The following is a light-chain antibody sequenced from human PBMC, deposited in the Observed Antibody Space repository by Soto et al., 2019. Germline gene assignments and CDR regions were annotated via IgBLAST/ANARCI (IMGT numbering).Light chain of an antibody. V-gene: IGLV2-11*01. CDR1: SSDVGGYSY. Sequence: QSALTQPRSVSGSPGQSLTISCTGTSSDVGGYSYVSWYQQHPGKAPKLVIYDVNKRPSGVPDRFSGSKSGNTASLTISGLQAEDDADYFCCAYAGSYIFVVFGGGTKLTVL. CDR3: CAYAGSYIFVV. CDR2: DVN. J-gene: IGLJ2*01.